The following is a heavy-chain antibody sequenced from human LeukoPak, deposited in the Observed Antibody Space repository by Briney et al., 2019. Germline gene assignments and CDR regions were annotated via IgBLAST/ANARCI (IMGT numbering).Heavy chain of an antibody. J-gene: IGHJ6*02. CDR3: AGYCSGGTCYGDYDYYYGMDV. Sequence: ASVKVSCKASGYTFTGYYMHWVRQAPGQGLEWMGWINPNSGGTNYTQKFQGRVTMTRDTSISTAYMALSRLRSDDTAVYYCAGYCSGGTCYGDYDYYYGMDVWGQGTTVTVSS. D-gene: IGHD2-15*01. CDR1: GYTFTGYY. CDR2: INPNSGGT. V-gene: IGHV1-2*02.